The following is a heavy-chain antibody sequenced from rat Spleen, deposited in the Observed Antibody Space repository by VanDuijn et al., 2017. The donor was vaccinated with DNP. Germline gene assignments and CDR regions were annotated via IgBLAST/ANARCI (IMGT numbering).Heavy chain of an antibody. CDR3: ATLGSIVTTDY. CDR1: GFTFSDYY. CDR2: ITTGGST. Sequence: EVQLVESGGDLVQPGRSLKLSCTASGFTFSDYYMAWVRQAPTKGLEWVASITTGGSTFYRDSVKGRFTISRDNAESTLYLHMDSLGSEDTATYYCATLGSIVTTDYWGQGVMVTVSS. J-gene: IGHJ2*01. D-gene: IGHD1-10*01. V-gene: IGHV5-25*01.